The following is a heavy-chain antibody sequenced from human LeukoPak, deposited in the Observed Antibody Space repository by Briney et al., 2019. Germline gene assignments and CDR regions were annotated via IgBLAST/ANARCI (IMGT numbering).Heavy chain of an antibody. J-gene: IGHJ4*02. V-gene: IGHV4-30-4*01. CDR1: GGSISSGDYY. Sequence: PSQTLSLTCTVSGGSISSGDYYWSWIRQPPGKGLEWIGYTYYSGSTYYNPSLKSRVTISVDTSKNQFSLKLSSVTAADTAVYYCARAGGRAYYFDYWGQGTLVTVSS. CDR3: ARAGGRAYYFDY. CDR2: TYYSGST.